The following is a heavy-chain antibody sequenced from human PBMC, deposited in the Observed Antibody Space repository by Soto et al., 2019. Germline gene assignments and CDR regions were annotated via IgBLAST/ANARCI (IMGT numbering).Heavy chain of an antibody. CDR1: GFTFSSYA. CDR2: ISYDGSNK. J-gene: IGHJ6*02. CDR3: ARDLGLSVETYYYYGMDV. Sequence: QVQLVESGGGVVQPGRSLRLSCAASGFTFSSYAMHWVRQAPGKGREWVAVISYDGSNKYYADSVKGRFTISRDNSKNTLYLQMNSLRAEDTAVYYCARDLGLSVETYYYYGMDVWGQGTTVTVSS. V-gene: IGHV3-30-3*01. D-gene: IGHD3-16*02.